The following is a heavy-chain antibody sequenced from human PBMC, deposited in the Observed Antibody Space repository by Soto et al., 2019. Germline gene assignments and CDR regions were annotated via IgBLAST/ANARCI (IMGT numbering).Heavy chain of an antibody. CDR1: GFSVSYNH. V-gene: IGHV3-53*01. CDR2: IYGRGTT. Sequence: GGSLRLSCAASGFSVSYNHVNWVRQAPGKGLEWVSIIYGRGTTYYADSVKGRFTISRDTSKNTVYLQMNSLSRDDTAVYFCARAPXQLAFSRRKYIEFSFDYWGRGTLVTVSS. D-gene: IGHD1-1*01. CDR3: ARAPXQLAFSRRKYIEFSFDY. J-gene: IGHJ4*02.